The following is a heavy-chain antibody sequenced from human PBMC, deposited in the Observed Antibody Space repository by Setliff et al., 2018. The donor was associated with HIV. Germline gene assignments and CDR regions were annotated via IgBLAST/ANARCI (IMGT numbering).Heavy chain of an antibody. D-gene: IGHD3-22*01. CDR2: IYTSGST. V-gene: IGHV4-4*09. CDR3: ARGLSFYDPGGFDY. J-gene: IGHJ4*02. Sequence: SETLSLTCTVSGGSISSYYWSWIRQPPGKGLEWIGYIYTSGSTNYNPSLKSRVTISVDTSNNQFSLKLSSVTAADTAVYYCARGLSFYDPGGFDYWGQGTLVTAPQ. CDR1: GGSISSYY.